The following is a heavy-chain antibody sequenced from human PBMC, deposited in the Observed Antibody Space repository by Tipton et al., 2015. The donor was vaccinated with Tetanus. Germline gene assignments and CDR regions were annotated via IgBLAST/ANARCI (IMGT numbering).Heavy chain of an antibody. V-gene: IGHV4-59*06. J-gene: IGHJ5*02. Sequence: LTCSVSGDSISSFYWGWVRQVTGKGLEWIGNIYYSGTTYYTPSLRGRLSISVDTSRNQFSLKLDSVTAADTAIYYCARALKQGANWFDPWGQGTLVTVSS. CDR1: GDSISSFY. D-gene: IGHD3-16*01. CDR3: ARALKQGANWFDP. CDR2: IYYSGTT.